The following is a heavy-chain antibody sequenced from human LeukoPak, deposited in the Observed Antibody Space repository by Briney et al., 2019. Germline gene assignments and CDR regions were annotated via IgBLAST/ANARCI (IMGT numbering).Heavy chain of an antibody. CDR1: GFTFDDYA. V-gene: IGHV3-43*02. CDR2: ISGDGDRT. CDR3: STVAPTTGMDV. D-gene: IGHD4-23*01. J-gene: IGHJ6*02. Sequence: PGGSLRLSCAASGFTFDDYAMHWVRQAPEKGLEWASLISGDGDRTYYADSVKGRFTISRDNSKNSLYLQMNSLKTEDTAFYYCSTVAPTTGMDVWGQGTTVTVSS.